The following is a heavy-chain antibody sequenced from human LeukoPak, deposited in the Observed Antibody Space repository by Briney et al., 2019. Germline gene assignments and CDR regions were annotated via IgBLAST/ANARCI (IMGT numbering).Heavy chain of an antibody. J-gene: IGHJ3*02. D-gene: IGHD5-24*01. CDR3: AKDVSFRRGHNFDASDI. V-gene: IGHV3-43*01. CDR2: ITWDSTNT. CDR1: GFKFADAP. Sequence: PGGSLRLSCTASGFKFADAPMHWVRQSPGKGLEWIALITWDSTNTYYADSVKGRFTISRDDSRNTLYLQMNSLRSDDTALCYCAKDVSFRRGHNFDASDIWGLGTLVTVSS.